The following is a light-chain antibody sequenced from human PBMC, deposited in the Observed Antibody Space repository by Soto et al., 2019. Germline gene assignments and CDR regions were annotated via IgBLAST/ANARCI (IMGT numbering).Light chain of an antibody. CDR2: GAS. Sequence: EIVMTQSPATLSVSPGETATLSCRASQGISRTLAWYQHKPGQAPRLLFYGASTRATGVPARFSGSLSGTEFTLTITGLQSEDFAVYYCQQYNGWPWTFGQGTKVDIK. J-gene: IGKJ1*01. V-gene: IGKV3-15*01. CDR1: QGISRT. CDR3: QQYNGWPWT.